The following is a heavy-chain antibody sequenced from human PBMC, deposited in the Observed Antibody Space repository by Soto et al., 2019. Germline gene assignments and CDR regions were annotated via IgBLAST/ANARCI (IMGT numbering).Heavy chain of an antibody. J-gene: IGHJ3*02. D-gene: IGHD2-21*02. CDR3: ARGHQYGGNSDAFET. Sequence: QVQLVQSGAEVKQPGSSVRVSCKASGLTFSGSTLTWLRQAPGQGPEWMGGIIPFFGSVDYAPKFQDRVTITADKSTFTTYMELRSLRFDDTAVYYCARGHQYGGNSDAFETWGQGTVVTV. CDR1: GLTFSGST. CDR2: IIPFFGSV. V-gene: IGHV1-69*14.